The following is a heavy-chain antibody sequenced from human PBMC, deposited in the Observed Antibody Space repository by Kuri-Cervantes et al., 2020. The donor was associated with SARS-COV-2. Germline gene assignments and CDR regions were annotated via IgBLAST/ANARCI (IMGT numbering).Heavy chain of an antibody. D-gene: IGHD3-10*01. Sequence: GGSLRLSCAASGFTFSGSAMHWVRQASGKGLEWVGRIRSKANSYATAYAASVKGRFTISRDDSKNTAYLQMNSLTTEDTAVYYCVKEERITMTRGVVWPFGYWGLGTLVTVSS. CDR3: VKEERITMTRGVVWPFGY. J-gene: IGHJ4*02. CDR2: IRSKANSYAT. CDR1: GFTFSGSA. V-gene: IGHV3-73*01.